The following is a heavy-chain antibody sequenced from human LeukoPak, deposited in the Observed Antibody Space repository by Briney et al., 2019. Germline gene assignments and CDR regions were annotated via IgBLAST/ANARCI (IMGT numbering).Heavy chain of an antibody. D-gene: IGHD3-22*01. V-gene: IGHV1-18*01. CDR2: ISAYNGNT. Sequence: ASVKVSCKASGGTFSSYAISWVRQAPGQGLEWMGWISAYNGNTNYAQKLQGRVTMTTDTSTSTAYMELRSLRSDDTAVYYCARGGGVSGYSFDAFDIWGQGTMVTVSS. J-gene: IGHJ3*02. CDR1: GGTFSSYA. CDR3: ARGGGVSGYSFDAFDI.